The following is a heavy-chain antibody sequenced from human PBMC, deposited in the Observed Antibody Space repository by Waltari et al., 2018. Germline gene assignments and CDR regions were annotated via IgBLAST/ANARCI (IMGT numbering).Heavy chain of an antibody. J-gene: IGHJ2*01. V-gene: IGHV3-48*01. CDR2: ISISSSTI. D-gene: IGHD1-1*01. Sequence: EVQLVESGGGWVQPGGSLRLSCAASGFTVSSYSMNWVRQAPGKGLEWVSYISISSSTIYYADSVKGRFTISRDNAKTSLYLQMNSLRAEDTAVYYCARDACAPTWYFDLWGRGTLVTVSS. CDR3: ARDACAPTWYFDL. CDR1: GFTVSSYS.